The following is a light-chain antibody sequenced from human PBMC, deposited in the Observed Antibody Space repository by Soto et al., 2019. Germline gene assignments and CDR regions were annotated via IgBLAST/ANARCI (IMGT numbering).Light chain of an antibody. J-gene: IGKJ4*01. CDR3: QQYNNWPLT. CDR2: GAS. CDR1: QSVSSSY. V-gene: IGKV3-15*01. Sequence: EIVMTPSPATLSVSPGERATLSCRASQSVSSSYLAWYQQKPGQAPRLLIYGASTRATGIPARFSGSGSGTEFTLTISSLQSEDFAVYYCQQYNNWPLTFGGGTKVDIK.